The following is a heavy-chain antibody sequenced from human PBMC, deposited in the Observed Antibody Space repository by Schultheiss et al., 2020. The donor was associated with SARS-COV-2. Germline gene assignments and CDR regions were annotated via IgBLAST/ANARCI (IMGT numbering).Heavy chain of an antibody. J-gene: IGHJ6*02. CDR2: IYYSGST. CDR3: ARGSGLLWFGELYYYYVMDV. Sequence: SETLSLTCTVSGGSISSYYWSWIRQPPGKGLEWIGYIYYSGSTNYNPSLKSRVTISVDTSKNQFSLKLSSVTAADTAVYYCARGSGLLWFGELYYYYVMDVWGQGTTVTVSS. V-gene: IGHV4-59*01. D-gene: IGHD3-10*01. CDR1: GGSISSYY.